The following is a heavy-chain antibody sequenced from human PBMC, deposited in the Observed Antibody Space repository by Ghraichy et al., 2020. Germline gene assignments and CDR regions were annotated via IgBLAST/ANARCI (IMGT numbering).Heavy chain of an antibody. J-gene: IGHJ6*02. CDR2: ISPNSTYI. D-gene: IGHD3-10*01. CDR3: ARNFGYYFYPMDV. CDR1: GFIFNTYS. V-gene: IGHV3-21*01. Sequence: GGSLRLSCAASGFIFNTYSMNWVRQAPGKGLEWVSSISPNSTYIYYADSVRGRFTISRDNAKNSLYLQMNSLRAEDTAVFFCARNFGYYFYPMDVWGQGTTVTFSS.